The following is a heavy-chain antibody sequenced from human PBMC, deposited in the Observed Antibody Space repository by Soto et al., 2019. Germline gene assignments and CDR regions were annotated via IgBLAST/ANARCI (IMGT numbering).Heavy chain of an antibody. J-gene: IGHJ6*02. CDR3: ARRDYYGSGSYGGYYYGMDV. V-gene: IGHV1-18*01. Sequence: QVQLVQSGAEVKKPGASVKVSCKASGYTFTSYGISWVRQAPGQGLEWMGWISAYNGNTNYAQKLQGRVTMTTDTSTSAAYRELRSLRSDDTAVYYCARRDYYGSGSYGGYYYGMDVWGQGTTVTVSS. CDR2: ISAYNGNT. CDR1: GYTFTSYG. D-gene: IGHD3-10*01.